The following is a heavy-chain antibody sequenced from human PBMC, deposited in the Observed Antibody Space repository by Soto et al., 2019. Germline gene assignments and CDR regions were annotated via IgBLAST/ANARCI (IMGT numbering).Heavy chain of an antibody. Sequence: ASVKVSCKASGYTFASYYMHWVRQAPGQGLEWMGIINPSGGSTSYAQKFQGRVTMTRDTSTSTVYMELSSLRSEDTAVYYCASSLVSLTGTLDYWGQGTLVTVSA. V-gene: IGHV1-46*01. CDR2: INPSGGST. CDR3: ASSLVSLTGTLDY. D-gene: IGHD1-7*01. CDR1: GYTFASYY. J-gene: IGHJ4*02.